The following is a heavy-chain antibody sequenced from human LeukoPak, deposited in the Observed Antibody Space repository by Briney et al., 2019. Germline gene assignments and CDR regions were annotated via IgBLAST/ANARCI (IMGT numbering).Heavy chain of an antibody. J-gene: IGHJ4*02. CDR3: TTNGYDLDY. V-gene: IGHV3-15*01. Sequence: GGSLRLSCAASGFTFSNAWMSWVRQAPGKGLEWGGRIKSKTDGGTTDYAAPVKGRFTISRDDSKNTLYLQMNSLKTEDTAVYYCTTNGYDLDYWGQGTLVTVSS. CDR1: GFTFSNAW. CDR2: IKSKTDGGTT. D-gene: IGHD5-12*01.